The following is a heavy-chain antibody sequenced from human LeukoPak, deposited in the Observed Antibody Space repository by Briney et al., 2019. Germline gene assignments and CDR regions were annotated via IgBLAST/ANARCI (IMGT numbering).Heavy chain of an antibody. D-gene: IGHD6-19*01. CDR3: ARATRSFYYYMDV. CDR2: INPHNGNT. V-gene: IGHV1-18*01. Sequence: ASVKVSCKASGYTFTTYGVTWVRPAPGQGLEWVAWINPHNGNTNYAQNLQGRATVTTDASTSTAYMELRNLRSDDTALYYCARATRSFYYYMDVWGKGTTVTVS. J-gene: IGHJ6*03. CDR1: GYTFTTYG.